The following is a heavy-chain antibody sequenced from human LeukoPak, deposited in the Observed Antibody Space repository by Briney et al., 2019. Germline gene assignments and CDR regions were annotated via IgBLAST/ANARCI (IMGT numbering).Heavy chain of an antibody. CDR3: ASRSGWYGGDAFDI. V-gene: IGHV1-18*01. CDR2: ISAYNGNT. CDR1: GYTFTSYG. D-gene: IGHD6-19*01. J-gene: IGHJ3*02. Sequence: ASVKLSCKASGYTFTSYGISWVRQAPGQGLEWMGWISAYNGNTNYAQKPQGRVTMTTDTSTSTAYMELRSLRSDDTAVYYCASRSGWYGGDAFDIWGQGTMVTVSS.